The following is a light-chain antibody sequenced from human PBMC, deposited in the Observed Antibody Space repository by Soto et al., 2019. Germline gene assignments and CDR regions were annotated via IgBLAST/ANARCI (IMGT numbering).Light chain of an antibody. Sequence: DIQMTQSPSFVSASVGDRVTINCRERQVISRWLAWYQHKPGRAPKLMIHAASSLGSGVTSRFSGRGSGTDFTLTISSLQPEDFATYYCQQTTSFPLTFGGGTKGEIK. CDR1: QVISRW. CDR2: AAS. CDR3: QQTTSFPLT. J-gene: IGKJ4*01. V-gene: IGKV1-12*01.